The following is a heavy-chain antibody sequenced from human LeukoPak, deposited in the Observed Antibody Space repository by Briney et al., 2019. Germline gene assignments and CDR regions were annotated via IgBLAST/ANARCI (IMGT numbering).Heavy chain of an antibody. V-gene: IGHV3-30*18. CDR2: ISHDGTNK. Sequence: GGSLRLSCAASGFTFSSYGMHWVRQAPGKGLEWVAVISHDGTNKYYADSVKGRFTISRDNSKNTLYLQMNTLRAEDTAVYYCAKGSGGSGSYSKYYFDYWGQGTLVTVSS. J-gene: IGHJ4*02. CDR3: AKGSGGSGSYSKYYFDY. D-gene: IGHD3-10*01. CDR1: GFTFSSYG.